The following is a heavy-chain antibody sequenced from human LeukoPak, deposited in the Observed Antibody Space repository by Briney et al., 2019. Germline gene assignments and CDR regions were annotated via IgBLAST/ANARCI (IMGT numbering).Heavy chain of an antibody. V-gene: IGHV3-11*04. CDR1: GFNFSDYY. Sequence: GGSLRLSCVASGFNFSDYYMSWIRLTPGKGLEWVSYISSRSITIYYVDPVKGRFTISRDGAKNSMFLQMNSLRAEDTAVYYCAKDTYYHDSRGYYVFDYWGQGILVTVSS. J-gene: IGHJ4*02. CDR3: AKDTYYHDSRGYYVFDY. CDR2: ISSRSITI. D-gene: IGHD3-22*01.